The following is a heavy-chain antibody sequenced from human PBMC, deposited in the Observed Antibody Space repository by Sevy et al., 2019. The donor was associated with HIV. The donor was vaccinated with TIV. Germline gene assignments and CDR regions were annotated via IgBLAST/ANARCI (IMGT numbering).Heavy chain of an antibody. CDR2: IYYSGST. CDR1: GGSVSSGSYY. CDR3: ARERYSSSSGVYFDY. J-gene: IGHJ4*02. V-gene: IGHV4-61*01. Sequence: SETLSVTCTVSGGSVSSGSYYWSWIRQPPGKGLEWIGYIYYSGSTNYNPSLKSRVTISVDTSKNQFSLKLSSVTAADTAVYYCARERYSSSSGVYFDYWGQGTLVTVSS. D-gene: IGHD6-6*01.